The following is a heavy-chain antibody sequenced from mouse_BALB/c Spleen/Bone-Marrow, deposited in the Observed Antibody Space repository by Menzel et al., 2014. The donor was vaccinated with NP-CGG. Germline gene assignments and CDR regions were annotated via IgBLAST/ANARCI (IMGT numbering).Heavy chain of an antibody. CDR2: INPDSSTI. V-gene: IGHV4-1*02. Sequence: EVKVVESGGGLVQPGGSLKLSCAASGFDSSRYWMSWVRQAPGKGLEWIGEINPDSSTINYTPSLKDKFIISRDNAKNTLYLQKSKVRSEDTALYYCTRLHYYGYSAYWGQGTLVTVST. D-gene: IGHD1-2*01. CDR1: GFDSSRYW. CDR3: TRLHYYGYSAY. J-gene: IGHJ3*01.